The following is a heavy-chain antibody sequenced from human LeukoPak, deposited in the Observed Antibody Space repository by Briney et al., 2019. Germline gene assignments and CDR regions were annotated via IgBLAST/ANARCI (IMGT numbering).Heavy chain of an antibody. J-gene: IGHJ4*02. Sequence: SETLSLTCTVSGGSISNYYWNWIRQPAGKGLEWIGRISTTGSTNYNPSLKSRLTMSVDTSKNQFSLRLSSVSAADTAVYYCAREYSSSSGRTFDYWGQGTLVTVSS. V-gene: IGHV4-4*07. CDR2: ISTTGST. D-gene: IGHD6-6*01. CDR1: GGSISNYY. CDR3: AREYSSSSGRTFDY.